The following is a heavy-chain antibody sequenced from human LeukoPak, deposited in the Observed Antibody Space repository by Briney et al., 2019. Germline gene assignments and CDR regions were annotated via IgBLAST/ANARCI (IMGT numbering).Heavy chain of an antibody. Sequence: SVKVSCKASGGTFSSYAISWVRQAPGPGLEWMGRIIPIFGTANYAQKFQGKVTITTDESTSTAYMELSSLRSEDTAVYYCARGSGYYPRGSSAFDIWGQGTMVTVSS. V-gene: IGHV1-69*05. CDR3: ARGSGYYPRGSSAFDI. D-gene: IGHD3-22*01. CDR2: IIPIFGTA. CDR1: GGTFSSYA. J-gene: IGHJ3*02.